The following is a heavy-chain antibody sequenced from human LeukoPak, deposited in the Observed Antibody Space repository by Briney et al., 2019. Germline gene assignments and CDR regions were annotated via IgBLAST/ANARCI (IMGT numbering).Heavy chain of an antibody. CDR2: IIPIFGTA. D-gene: IGHD1-26*01. Sequence: GASVKVSCKASGGTFSSYAISWVRQAPGQGLEWMGGIIPIFGTANYAQKFQGRVTITADKSTSTAYMELSSLRSEDTAVYYCASEGNSGSQNYWGQGILVTVSS. J-gene: IGHJ4*02. V-gene: IGHV1-69*06. CDR1: GGTFSSYA. CDR3: ASEGNSGSQNY.